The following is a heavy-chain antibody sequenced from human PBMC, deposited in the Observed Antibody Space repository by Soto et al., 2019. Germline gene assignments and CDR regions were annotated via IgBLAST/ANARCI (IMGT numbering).Heavy chain of an antibody. Sequence: ASVMVSCKAWGYTFTSYAMHWVRQSPGQKLEWMGWINAGNCNTKYSQKFQGRVTITRDTSASTAYMELSSLRSEDTAVYYCARRVNYEPPHYYYYYYMGVWGKGTTVTVAS. J-gene: IGHJ6*03. CDR3: ARRVNYEPPHYYYYYYMGV. CDR2: INAGNCNT. CDR1: GYTFTSYA. V-gene: IGHV1-3*01. D-gene: IGHD1-7*01.